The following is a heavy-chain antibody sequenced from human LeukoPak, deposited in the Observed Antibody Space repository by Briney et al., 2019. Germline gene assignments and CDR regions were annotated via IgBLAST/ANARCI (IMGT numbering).Heavy chain of an antibody. CDR1: GGSISSSYYY. Sequence: SETLSLTCTASGGSISSSYYYWGWIRQPPGKGLEWIGGMYYSGSTYYNPSLKSRVTISVDTSKNQFSLRLSSVTAADTAVYYCASLQLLGKYYFDSWGQGTLVTVSS. J-gene: IGHJ4*02. CDR3: ASLQLLGKYYFDS. D-gene: IGHD6-6*01. CDR2: MYYSGST. V-gene: IGHV4-39*01.